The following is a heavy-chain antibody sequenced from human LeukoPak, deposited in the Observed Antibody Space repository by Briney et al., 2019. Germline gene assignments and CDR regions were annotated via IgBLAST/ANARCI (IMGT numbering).Heavy chain of an antibody. CDR2: IYPGDSDT. CDR3: ARRGTYYDFWSGYPFDY. V-gene: IGHV5-51*01. J-gene: IGHJ4*02. Sequence: GESLKISCKGSGCSFTSCWIGWVRQMPGKGLEWMGIIYPGDSDTRYSPSFQGQVTISADKSIGTAYLQGSSLKASDTAMYYCARRGTYYDFWSGYPFDYWGQGTLVTVSS. D-gene: IGHD3-3*01. CDR1: GCSFTSCW.